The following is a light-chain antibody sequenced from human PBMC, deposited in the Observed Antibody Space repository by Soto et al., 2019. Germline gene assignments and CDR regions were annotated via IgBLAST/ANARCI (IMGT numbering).Light chain of an antibody. J-gene: IGLJ1*01. V-gene: IGLV2-14*01. CDR2: DVT. Sequence: QSALTQPASASGSPGQSITISCTGTSSDVGRYNYVSWYQQHPVKAPKLMIYDVTNRPSGVSDRFSGSKSGNTASLTISGLQAEDEADYYCSSYTSSTTPYVFGTGTKVTVL. CDR3: SSYTSSTTPYV. CDR1: SSDVGRYNY.